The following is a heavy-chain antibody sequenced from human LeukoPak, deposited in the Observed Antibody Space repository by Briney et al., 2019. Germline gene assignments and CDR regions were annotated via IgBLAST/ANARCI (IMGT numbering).Heavy chain of an antibody. Sequence: GGSLRLSCAASGFTFSSYGMHWVRQAPGKGLEWVAVISYDGSNKYYADSVKGRFTISRDNSKNTLYLQMNSLRAEGTAVYYCAKLTGYHPLDYWGQGTLVTVSS. J-gene: IGHJ4*02. CDR2: ISYDGSNK. CDR1: GFTFSSYG. D-gene: IGHD3-9*01. CDR3: AKLTGYHPLDY. V-gene: IGHV3-30*18.